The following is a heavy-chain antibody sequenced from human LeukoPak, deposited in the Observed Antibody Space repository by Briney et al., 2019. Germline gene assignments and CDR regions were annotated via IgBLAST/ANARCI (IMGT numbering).Heavy chain of an antibody. D-gene: IGHD3-10*01. V-gene: IGHV3-66*02. Sequence: GGSLRLSCAASGFTVSSNYMSWVRQAPGKGLELVSVIYSGGSTYYADYVKCRFTISRANSKNPLSLQMTSLRAADTAVYYCARDYYGSGPIDYWGQGTLVTVSS. CDR1: GFTVSSNY. CDR3: ARDYYGSGPIDY. CDR2: IYSGGST. J-gene: IGHJ4*02.